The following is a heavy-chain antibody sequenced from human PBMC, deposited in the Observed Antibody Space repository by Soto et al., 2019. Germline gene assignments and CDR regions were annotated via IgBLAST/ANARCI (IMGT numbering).Heavy chain of an antibody. CDR1: GGSFSDYY. Sequence: PSETLSLTCAVYGGSFSDYYWSWIRQPPGKGLEWIGEINHSGSTNYNPSLKSRVTISVDTSKNQFSLKLSSVTAADTAVYYCARRLKDPTGCFDYWGQGTLVTVSS. CDR2: INHSGST. V-gene: IGHV4-34*01. J-gene: IGHJ4*02. CDR3: ARRLKDPTGCFDY.